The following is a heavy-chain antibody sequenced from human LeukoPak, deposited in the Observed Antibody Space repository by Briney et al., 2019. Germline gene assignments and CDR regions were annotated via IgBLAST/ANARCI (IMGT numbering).Heavy chain of an antibody. CDR3: ASGVYYYGSGSYHPGFDY. Sequence: PSETLSLTCTVPGGSISSSSYYWGWIRQPPGKGLEWIGSIYYSGSTYYNPSLKSRVTISVDTSKNQFSLKLSSVTAADTAVYYCASGVYYYGSGSYHPGFDYWGQGTLVAVSS. V-gene: IGHV4-39*01. CDR1: GGSISSSSYY. J-gene: IGHJ4*02. D-gene: IGHD3-10*01. CDR2: IYYSGST.